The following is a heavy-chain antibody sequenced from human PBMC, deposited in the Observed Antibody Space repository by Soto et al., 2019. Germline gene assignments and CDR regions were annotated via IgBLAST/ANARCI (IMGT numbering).Heavy chain of an antibody. CDR3: ARDIPKGACDVDY. J-gene: IGHJ4*02. D-gene: IGHD1-26*01. CDR2: ISEDGRDK. V-gene: IGHV3-7*01. CDR1: GFTFRNYW. Sequence: EVKLVESGGGLVQPGGYLRLSCATSGFTFRNYWMTWVRQDPGRGLEWVANISEDGRDKGYVDSVKGRFTIYRDTTGNSLIIKMNSLGAEDTAGYYCARDIPKGACDVDYWGQGTLVTVSS.